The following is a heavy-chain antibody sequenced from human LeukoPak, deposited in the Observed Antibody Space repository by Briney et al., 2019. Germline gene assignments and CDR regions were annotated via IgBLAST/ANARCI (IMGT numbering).Heavy chain of an antibody. J-gene: IGHJ4*02. CDR1: GGSISAYY. Sequence: SETLSLTCAVYGGSISAYYWSWIRQPPGKGLEWIGEINHSGSTNYNPSLKSRVTISVDTSKNQFSLKLSSVTAADTAVYYCARGYYNDTRLDYWGQGTLVTVSS. CDR3: ARGYYNDTRLDY. D-gene: IGHD3-22*01. V-gene: IGHV4-34*01. CDR2: INHSGST.